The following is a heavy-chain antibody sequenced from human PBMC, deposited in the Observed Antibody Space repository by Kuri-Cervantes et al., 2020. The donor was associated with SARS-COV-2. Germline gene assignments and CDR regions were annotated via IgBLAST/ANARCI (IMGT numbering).Heavy chain of an antibody. CDR3: AKEEYCGGDCSLGYFDY. D-gene: IGHD2-21*01. Sequence: LSLTCAASGFTFSDYYMSWIRQAPGKGLEWVSAISGSGGSTYYADSVKGRFTISRDNSKNTLYLQMNSLGAEDTAVYYCAKEEYCGGDCSLGYFDYWGQGTLVTVSS. V-gene: IGHV3-23*01. J-gene: IGHJ4*02. CDR2: ISGSGGST. CDR1: GFTFSDYY.